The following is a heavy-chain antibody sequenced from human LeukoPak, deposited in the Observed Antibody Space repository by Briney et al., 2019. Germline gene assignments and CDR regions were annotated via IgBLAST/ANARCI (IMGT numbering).Heavy chain of an antibody. D-gene: IGHD3-10*01. Sequence: PSETLSLTCIVSGDSIINYYWSWIRQPAGKGLEWVGRVYSSGSTNYNPSLKSRVTISVDKSKNQVSLRLSSVTAADTAIYYCARTASYYNAYFDLWGRGTLVTVSS. CDR2: VYSSGST. V-gene: IGHV4-4*07. CDR3: ARTASYYNAYFDL. J-gene: IGHJ2*01. CDR1: GDSIINYY.